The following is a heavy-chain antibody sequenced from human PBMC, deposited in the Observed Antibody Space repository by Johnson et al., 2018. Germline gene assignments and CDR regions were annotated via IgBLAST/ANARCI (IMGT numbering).Heavy chain of an antibody. CDR2: ISHRGGT. Sequence: QVQLQQWGAGLLKPSETLSLTCAVYGGSLSGYFWSWIRQSPGKGLEWFGEISHRGGTKYNPSLKSRVTISLDTSKHQFSLKMTSVTAADTAVYYCTRGEEGSSGWEDYWGQGTLVTVSS. CDR1: GGSLSGYF. D-gene: IGHD6-19*01. V-gene: IGHV4-34*01. J-gene: IGHJ4*02. CDR3: TRGEEGSSGWEDY.